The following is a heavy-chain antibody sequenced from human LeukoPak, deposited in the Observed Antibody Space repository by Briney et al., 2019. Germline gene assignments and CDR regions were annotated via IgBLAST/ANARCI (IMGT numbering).Heavy chain of an antibody. V-gene: IGHV3-23*01. J-gene: IGHJ4*02. Sequence: PGGSLRLSCAASGSTFSNYAMSWVRQAPGKGLEWVSGLSGSGGNTIYADSVKGRFTISRDNSKNTMFLQMNSLRAEDTAVYYCAKELSGGWPFDYWGQGTLVTVSS. CDR2: LSGSGGNT. CDR3: AKELSGGWPFDY. D-gene: IGHD2-15*01. CDR1: GSTFSNYA.